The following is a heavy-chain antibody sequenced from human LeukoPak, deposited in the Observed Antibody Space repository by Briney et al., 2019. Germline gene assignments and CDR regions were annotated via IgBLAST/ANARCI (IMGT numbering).Heavy chain of an antibody. J-gene: IGHJ3*02. V-gene: IGHV3-7*01. Sequence: GRSLRLSCAASGFTFGSYWMNWVRQAPGKGLEWVANIKQDGSEKYYVDSVKGRFTISRDNTKKLMYLQMNSLRAEDTAVYYCEAGTTGNAFDIWGQGTKVTVSS. CDR1: GFTFGSYW. CDR3: EAGTTGNAFDI. D-gene: IGHD1-14*01. CDR2: IKQDGSEK.